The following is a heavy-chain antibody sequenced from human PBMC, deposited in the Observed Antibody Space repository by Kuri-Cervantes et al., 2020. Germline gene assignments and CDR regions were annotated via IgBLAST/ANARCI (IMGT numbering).Heavy chain of an antibody. CDR3: ARDLGPSYGMDV. V-gene: IGHV4-34*01. J-gene: IGHJ6*02. CDR2: INHSGST. Sequence: SETLSLTCAVYSGSFSGYYWSWIRQPPGKGLEWIGEINHSGSTNYNPSLKSRVTISVDTSKNQFSLKLSSVTAADTAVYYCARDLGPSYGMDVWGQGATVTVSS. CDR1: SGSFSGYY.